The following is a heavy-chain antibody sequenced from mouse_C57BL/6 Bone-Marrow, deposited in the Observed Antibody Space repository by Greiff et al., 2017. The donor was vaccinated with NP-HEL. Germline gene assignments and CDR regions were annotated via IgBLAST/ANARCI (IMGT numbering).Heavy chain of an antibody. CDR1: GFTFTDYY. CDR2: IRNKANGYTT. V-gene: IGHV7-3*01. CDR3: ARLLRYFDY. J-gene: IGHJ2*01. Sequence: DVKLVESGGGLVQPGGSLSLSCAASGFTFTDYYMSWVRQPPGKALEWLGFIRNKANGYTTEYSASVKGRFTISRDNSQSILYLQMNALRAEDSATYYCARLLRYFDYWGQGTTLTVSS. D-gene: IGHD1-1*01.